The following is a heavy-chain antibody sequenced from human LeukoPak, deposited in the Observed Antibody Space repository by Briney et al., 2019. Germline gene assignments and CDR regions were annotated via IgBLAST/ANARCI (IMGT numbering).Heavy chain of an antibody. V-gene: IGHV1-69*13. CDR3: ARVLLWFGELLGDFDY. J-gene: IGHJ4*02. CDR1: GGTFSSYA. D-gene: IGHD3-10*01. CDR2: IIPIFGTA. Sequence: EASVKVSCKASGGTFSSYAISWVRQAPGQGLEWMGGIIPIFGTANYAQKFQGRVTITADESTSTAYMELSSLRSEDTAVYYCARVLLWFGELLGDFDYWGQGTLVTVSS.